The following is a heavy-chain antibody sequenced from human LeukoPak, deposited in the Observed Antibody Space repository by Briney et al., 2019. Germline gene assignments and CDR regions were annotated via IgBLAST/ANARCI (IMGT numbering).Heavy chain of an antibody. CDR1: GFTVSSNY. Sequence: PGGSLRLSCAASGFTVSSNYMSWVRQAPGKGLEWVSVIYSGGSTYYADSVKGRFTISRDNSKNTLYLQMNSLRAEDTAVYYCARETYYYDSSGYGSAFDIWGQGTMVIVSS. V-gene: IGHV3-53*01. D-gene: IGHD3-22*01. CDR2: IYSGGST. CDR3: ARETYYYDSSGYGSAFDI. J-gene: IGHJ3*02.